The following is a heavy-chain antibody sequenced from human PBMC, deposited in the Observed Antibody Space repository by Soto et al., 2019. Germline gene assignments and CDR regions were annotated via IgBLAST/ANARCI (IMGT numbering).Heavy chain of an antibody. CDR2: IYYSGST. V-gene: IGHV4-59*01. CDR3: ARAPRGNYGYPSYFDY. Sequence: PSETLSLTCAVSGGSMSSYYCSWIRQPPGKGLEWIGYIYYSGSTNYNPSLKSRVTISVDTSKNQFSLKLSSVTAADTAVYYCARAPRGNYGYPSYFDYWDQGTLVTVSS. D-gene: IGHD3-10*01. CDR1: GGSMSSYY. J-gene: IGHJ4*02.